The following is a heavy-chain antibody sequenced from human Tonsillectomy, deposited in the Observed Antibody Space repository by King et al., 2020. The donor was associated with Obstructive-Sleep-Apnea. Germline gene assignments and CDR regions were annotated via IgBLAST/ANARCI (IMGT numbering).Heavy chain of an antibody. J-gene: IGHJ4*02. CDR1: GAAFSAYD. CDR2: IKHSGST. D-gene: IGHD2-15*01. Sequence: VQLQQWGAGLLKPSETLSLTCAVYGAAFSAYDWNWIRHPLGKGLEWIGEIKHSGSTNYNPSLTSRVTISVDTSKNQFSLRLSSVTAADTAVYYCARGGAIVGTTDFDFWGQGTLVTVSS. V-gene: IGHV4-34*01. CDR3: ARGGAIVGTTDFDF.